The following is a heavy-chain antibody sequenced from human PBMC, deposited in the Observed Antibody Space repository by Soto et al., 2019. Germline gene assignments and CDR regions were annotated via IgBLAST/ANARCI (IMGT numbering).Heavy chain of an antibody. CDR1: GGSFSGYY. V-gene: IGHV4-34*01. Sequence: SETLSLTCAVYGGSFSGYYWSWIRQPPGKGLEWIGEINHSGSTNYNPSLKSRVTISVDTSKNQFSLKLSSVTAADTAVYYCARYSYGYHYYYGMDVWGQGTTVTVSS. D-gene: IGHD5-18*01. J-gene: IGHJ6*02. CDR3: ARYSYGYHYYYGMDV. CDR2: INHSGST.